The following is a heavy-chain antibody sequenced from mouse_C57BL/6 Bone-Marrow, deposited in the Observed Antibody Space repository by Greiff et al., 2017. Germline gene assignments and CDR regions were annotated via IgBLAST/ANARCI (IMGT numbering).Heavy chain of an antibody. V-gene: IGHV3-2*02. CDR2: ISYSGST. CDR3: ATGFAY. Sequence: EVKLVESGPGLVKPSQSLSLTCTVTGYSITSDYAWNWIRQFPGNKLEWMGYISYSGSTSYNPSLKSRISITRDTSKNQFFLQLNSVTTEDTATYYSATGFAYWGQGTLVTVSA. CDR1: GYSITSDYA. J-gene: IGHJ3*01.